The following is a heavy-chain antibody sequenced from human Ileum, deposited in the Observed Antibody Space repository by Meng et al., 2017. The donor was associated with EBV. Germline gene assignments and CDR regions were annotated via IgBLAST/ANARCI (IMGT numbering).Heavy chain of an antibody. J-gene: IGHJ4*02. D-gene: IGHD2-21*02. CDR3: VRDVPDGDISLFDS. CDR1: GYSLRSYA. Sequence: QVQLVQSGSELKKPXASVQVSCKASGYSLRSYAVNWLRQAPGRGLEWMGWINPSTAHPTYAQDFTGRFVFSLDISVNTAYLQINSLKAEDTAIYYCVRDVPDGDISLFDSWGQGTLVTVSS. V-gene: IGHV7-4-1*02. CDR2: INPSTAHP.